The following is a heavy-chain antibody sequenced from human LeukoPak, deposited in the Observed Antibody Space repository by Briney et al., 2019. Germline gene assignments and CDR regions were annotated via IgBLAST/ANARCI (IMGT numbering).Heavy chain of an antibody. D-gene: IGHD3-10*01. V-gene: IGHV1-69-2*01. Sequence: GASVKVSCKASGYTFIDYYMHWVQQAPGKGFEWMGRIDPENGETLYSEKFQGRVTIIADRSTDTAYLEMSSLGSEDTAVFYCATPTIGGQNFWGQGTLVTVSS. CDR2: IDPENGET. CDR3: ATPTIGGQNF. J-gene: IGHJ4*02. CDR1: GYTFIDYY.